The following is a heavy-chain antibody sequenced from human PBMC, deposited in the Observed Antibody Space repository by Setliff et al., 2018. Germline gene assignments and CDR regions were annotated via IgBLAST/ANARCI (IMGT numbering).Heavy chain of an antibody. V-gene: IGHV3-7*01. CDR3: AKDGLGPTYTYFFDY. CDR2: IKQDGSDK. Sequence: PGGSLRLSCAASGFTFSNYWMTWVRQAPGKGLEWVANIKQDGSDKNYVDSVKGRFTISRDNAKNSVYLQMNSLRADDTAVYYCAKDGLGPTYTYFFDYWGQGAQVTVSS. D-gene: IGHD1-26*01. CDR1: GFTFSNYW. J-gene: IGHJ4*02.